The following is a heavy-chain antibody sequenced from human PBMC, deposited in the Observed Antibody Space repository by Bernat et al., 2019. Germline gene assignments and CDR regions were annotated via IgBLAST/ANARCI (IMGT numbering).Heavy chain of an antibody. CDR3: ARGLGCSSTSCHPRSSNYDELSQLVDV. CDR1: GGSFSGYY. CDR2: INHSGST. V-gene: IGHV4-34*01. Sequence: QVQLQQWGAGLLKPSETLSLTCAVYGGSFSGYYWSWIRQPPGKGLECIGEINHSGSTNYNPSLKSRVTISVDTSKNQFSLKLSSVTAADTAVYYCARGLGCSSTSCHPRSSNYDELSQLVDVWGKGTTVTVSS. D-gene: IGHD2-2*01. J-gene: IGHJ6*04.